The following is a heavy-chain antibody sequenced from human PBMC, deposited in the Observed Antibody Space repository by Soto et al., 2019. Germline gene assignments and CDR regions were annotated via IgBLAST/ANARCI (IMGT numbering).Heavy chain of an antibody. CDR3: ARDSTEYYYYGMDV. J-gene: IGHJ6*02. D-gene: IGHD2-2*01. CDR2: IYYSGST. CDR1: GGSISSYY. V-gene: IGHV4-59*01. Sequence: LSLTCTVSGGSISSYYWSWIRQPPGKGLEWIGYIYYSGSTNYNPSLKSRVTISVDTSKNQFSLKLSSVTAADTAVYYCARDSTEYYYYGMDVWGQGTTVTVSS.